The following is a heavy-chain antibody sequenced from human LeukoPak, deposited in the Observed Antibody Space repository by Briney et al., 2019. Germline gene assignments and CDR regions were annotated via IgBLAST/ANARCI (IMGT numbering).Heavy chain of an antibody. CDR1: GFTFSSYS. J-gene: IGHJ4*02. CDR2: ISSSSSYI. CDR3: ASLGIAAAGSFDY. V-gene: IGHV3-21*01. Sequence: GGALRLSCAASGFTFSSYSMNWVRQAPGRGVEWVSSISSSSSYIYYADSVKGRFTISRDNAKNSLYLQMNSLRAEDTAVYYCASLGIAAAGSFDYWGEGTLVTVSS. D-gene: IGHD6-13*01.